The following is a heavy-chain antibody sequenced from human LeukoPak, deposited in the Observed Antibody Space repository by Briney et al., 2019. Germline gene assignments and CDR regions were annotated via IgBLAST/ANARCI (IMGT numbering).Heavy chain of an antibody. J-gene: IGHJ3*02. CDR2: IFPLSGTA. Sequence: SVKVSCKASGGNFNNFAVTWVRQAPGQGLVWVGRIFPLSGTANFPQEFQGRVSITADKSTSTAYMELRSLRSEDTAVYYCARDSGHAVLVPRGFDIWGQGTMVTVSS. V-gene: IGHV1-69*06. D-gene: IGHD2-8*02. CDR3: ARDSGHAVLVPRGFDI. CDR1: GGNFNNFA.